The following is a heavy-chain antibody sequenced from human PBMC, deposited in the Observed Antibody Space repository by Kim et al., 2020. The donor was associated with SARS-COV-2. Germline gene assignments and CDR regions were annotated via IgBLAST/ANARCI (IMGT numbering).Heavy chain of an antibody. V-gene: IGHV3-48*02. CDR1: GFTFSSYS. J-gene: IGHJ4*02. CDR3: AREDYYDSSGTFDY. CDR2: ISSSSSTI. Sequence: GGSLRLSCAASGFTFSSYSMNWVRQAPGKGLEWVSYISSSSSTIYYADSVKGRFTISRDNAKNSLYLQMNSLRDEDTAVYYCAREDYYDSSGTFDYWGQGTLVTVSS. D-gene: IGHD3-22*01.